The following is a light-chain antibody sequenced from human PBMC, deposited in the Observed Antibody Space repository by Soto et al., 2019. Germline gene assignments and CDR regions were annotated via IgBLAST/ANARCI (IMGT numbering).Light chain of an antibody. CDR1: SSDVGGYNY. Sequence: QSALTQPASVSGSPGQSITISCTGTSSDVGGYNYVSWYQQQPGKAPKLMIYDVSNRPSGVSNRFSGSKSGNTASLTISGLKAEDEADYYCSSCTSSSTPVVFGGGTKLTVL. CDR3: SSCTSSSTPVV. V-gene: IGLV2-14*01. CDR2: DVS. J-gene: IGLJ2*01.